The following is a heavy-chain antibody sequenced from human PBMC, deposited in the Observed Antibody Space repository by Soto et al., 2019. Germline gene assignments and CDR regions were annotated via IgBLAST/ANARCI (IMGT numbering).Heavy chain of an antibody. D-gene: IGHD2-15*01. Sequence: EPLSLTCAVYGGSFSGYYWSWIRQPPGKGLEWIGEINHSGSTNYNPSLKSRVTISVDTSKNQFVLKLSSVTAADTAVYYCARGPRGLGYCSGGSCYFGVRAYYYYCMDVWGQGTMVTVSS. J-gene: IGHJ6*02. CDR2: INHSGST. CDR1: GGSFSGYY. V-gene: IGHV4-34*01. CDR3: ARGPRGLGYCSGGSCYFGVRAYYYYCMDV.